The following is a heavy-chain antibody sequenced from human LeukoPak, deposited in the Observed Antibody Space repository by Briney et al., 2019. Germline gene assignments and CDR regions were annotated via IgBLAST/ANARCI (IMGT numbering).Heavy chain of an antibody. D-gene: IGHD1-1*01. CDR2: ISSSSSSYI. V-gene: IGHV3-21*01. CDR1: GFTFSSYS. Sequence: PGGSLRLSCAASGFTFSSYSMNWVRQAPGKGLEWVSSISSSSSSYIYYADSVKGRFTISRDNAKNSLYLQMNSLRAEDTAVYYCSRGRLRPIRQGWFDPWGRGTLVTVSS. J-gene: IGHJ5*02. CDR3: SRGRLRPIRQGWFDP.